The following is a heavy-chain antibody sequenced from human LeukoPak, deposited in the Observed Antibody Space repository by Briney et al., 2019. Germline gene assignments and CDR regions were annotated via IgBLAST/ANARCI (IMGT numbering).Heavy chain of an antibody. CDR1: GGSVSSTNW. Sequence: PSETLSLTCAVSGGSVSSTNWWTWFRQPPGKGLEGIGEVHLDGRTNYNPSLTGRLTMSVDLYENHISLKLTSVTAADTAVYYCAREGGFYRPLDYSGQGTLVTVSS. V-gene: IGHV4-4*02. D-gene: IGHD3-3*01. CDR2: VHLDGRT. J-gene: IGHJ4*02. CDR3: AREGGFYRPLDY.